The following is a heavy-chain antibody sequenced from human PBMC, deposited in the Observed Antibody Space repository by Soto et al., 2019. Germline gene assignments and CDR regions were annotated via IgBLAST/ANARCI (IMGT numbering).Heavy chain of an antibody. Sequence: SETLSLTCTVSGGSISNYYWSWIRQPAGKGLEWIGRIYTSGSTDYNPSLKSRVTISIDTSQNQFSLKLTSMTAADTAVYYCGRERREGIHYGYDIDYWGQGTLVTVSS. CDR3: GRERREGIHYGYDIDY. V-gene: IGHV4-4*07. CDR2: IYTSGST. D-gene: IGHD5-12*01. CDR1: GGSISNYY. J-gene: IGHJ4*02.